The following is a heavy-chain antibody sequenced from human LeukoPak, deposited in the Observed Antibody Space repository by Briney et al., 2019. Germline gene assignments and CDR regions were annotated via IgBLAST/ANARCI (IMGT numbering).Heavy chain of an antibody. CDR2: IIPVYGTA. J-gene: IGHJ4*02. V-gene: IGHV1-69*13. CDR1: GGTFSSYA. CDR3: ARAKRFGELLYG. Sequence: ASVKVSCKASGGTFSSYAISWVRQAPGQGLEWMGGIIPVYGTATYAQTFQGRVTITADESTTTAYMELSSLRSEDTAVYYCARAKRFGELLYGWGQGTLVTVSS. D-gene: IGHD3-10*01.